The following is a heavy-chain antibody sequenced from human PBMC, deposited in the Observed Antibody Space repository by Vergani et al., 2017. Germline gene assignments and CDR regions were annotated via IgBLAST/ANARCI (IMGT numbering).Heavy chain of an antibody. CDR3: ASDHFAYSESYGLDY. J-gene: IGHJ4*02. CDR2: ISSSGSTI. Sequence: EVQLVESGGGLVQPGGSLRLSCAASGFTFSSYEMNWVRQAPGKGLEWVSYISSSGSTIYYADSVKGRFTISRDNAKNSLYLQMNSLRAEDTTVYYCASDHFAYSESYGLDYWGQGTLVTVSS. D-gene: IGHD1-26*01. CDR1: GFTFSSYE. V-gene: IGHV3-48*03.